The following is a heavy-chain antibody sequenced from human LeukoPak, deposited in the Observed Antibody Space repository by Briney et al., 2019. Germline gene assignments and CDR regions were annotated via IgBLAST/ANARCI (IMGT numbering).Heavy chain of an antibody. CDR1: GLTFSSSW. CDR2: INPDGNKK. V-gene: IGHV3-7*01. CDR3: ARDPPTTSGD. Sequence: GGSLRLSCAVSGLTFSSSWMDWVRQAPGKGLEWVASINPDGNKKYSADSVKGRFTISRDNAENSLYLQMNSLRAEDTAVYYCARDPPTTSGDWGQGTLVTVSS. J-gene: IGHJ4*02. D-gene: IGHD1-1*01.